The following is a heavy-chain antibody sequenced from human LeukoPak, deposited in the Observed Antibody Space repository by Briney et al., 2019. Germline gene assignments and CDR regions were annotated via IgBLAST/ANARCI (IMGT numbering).Heavy chain of an antibody. CDR1: GYTFINYY. CDR3: ARGVAMVRGVYDY. Sequence: ASVKVSCKASGYTFINYYMHWVRQAPGQGPEWMGIVNPNDGSTSYAQKFQGRVTMTRETSTSTVYMELSSLRSEDTAVYYCARGVAMVRGVYDYWGQGTLVTVSS. J-gene: IGHJ4*02. D-gene: IGHD3-10*01. CDR2: VNPNDGST. V-gene: IGHV1-46*01.